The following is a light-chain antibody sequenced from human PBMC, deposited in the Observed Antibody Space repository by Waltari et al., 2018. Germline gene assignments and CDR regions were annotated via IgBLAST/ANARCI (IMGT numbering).Light chain of an antibody. Sequence: QSALTQPRSVSGSPGQSITISCPGTSSDVGGHNNVSWYQQHPAQAPKLLIYEVSKRPSGVPDRFSGSKSGNTASLTISGLQAEDEADYYCCSYAGSSWVFGGGTKLTVL. V-gene: IGLV2-11*01. CDR2: EVS. J-gene: IGLJ3*02. CDR1: SSDVGGHNN. CDR3: CSYAGSSWV.